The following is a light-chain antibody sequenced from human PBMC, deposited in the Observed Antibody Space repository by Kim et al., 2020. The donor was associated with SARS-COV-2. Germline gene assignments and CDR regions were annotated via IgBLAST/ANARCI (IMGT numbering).Light chain of an antibody. CDR3: QQYQTWPPVT. CDR1: QSINNN. V-gene: IGKV3-15*01. Sequence: EIVMTQSPATLSVSPGERATLSCRASQSINNNLTWFQQKPGQAPRLLIYGAVIRATGVPARISGNGSGTEFTLTISSLQSEDFAVYFCQQYQTWPPVTFGGGTKVDIK. J-gene: IGKJ4*01. CDR2: GAV.